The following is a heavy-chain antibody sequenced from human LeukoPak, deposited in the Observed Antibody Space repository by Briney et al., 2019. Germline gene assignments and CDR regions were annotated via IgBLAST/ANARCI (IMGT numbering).Heavy chain of an antibody. J-gene: IGHJ5*02. CDR1: GFTFSSYA. CDR3: AKDGFRGDCIGGSCYPFDP. Sequence: GESLRLSCAASGFTFSSYAMSWVRQAPGKGLEWVSTISGSGDKTYYADSVKGRFTISRDNSKNTLYLQVNILRAEDSALYYCAKDGFRGDCIGGSCYPFDPWGQGTLVTVSS. V-gene: IGHV3-23*01. D-gene: IGHD2-15*01. CDR2: ISGSGDKT.